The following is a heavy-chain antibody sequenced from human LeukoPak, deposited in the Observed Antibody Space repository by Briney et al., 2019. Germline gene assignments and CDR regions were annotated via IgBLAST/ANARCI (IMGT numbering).Heavy chain of an antibody. CDR1: GFTFSNFH. V-gene: IGHV3-23*01. Sequence: GGSLRLSCAASGFTFSNFHMTWVRLSPGKGLEWVSAISDSGGNTWYADSVKGRFTISRDNSKNTVYLQMNSLRAEDTAVYYCAKELRSISATTGFDYWGQGTLVTVSS. J-gene: IGHJ4*02. CDR3: AKELRSISATTGFDY. CDR2: ISDSGGNT. D-gene: IGHD1-20*01.